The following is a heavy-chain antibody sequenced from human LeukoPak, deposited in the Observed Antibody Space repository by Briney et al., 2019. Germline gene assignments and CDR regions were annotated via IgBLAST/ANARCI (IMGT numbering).Heavy chain of an antibody. V-gene: IGHV4-34*01. D-gene: IGHD2-2*01. Sequence: SETLSLTCAVYGGSFSGYYWSWIRQPPGKGLEWIGETSHSGSTNYNPSLESRVTISVDTSKKQFSLKLTSVTAADTAVYFCARNDCSTTSCSYGFDIWAQGTMVTVSS. CDR3: ARNDCSTTSCSYGFDI. CDR2: TSHSGST. CDR1: GGSFSGYY. J-gene: IGHJ3*02.